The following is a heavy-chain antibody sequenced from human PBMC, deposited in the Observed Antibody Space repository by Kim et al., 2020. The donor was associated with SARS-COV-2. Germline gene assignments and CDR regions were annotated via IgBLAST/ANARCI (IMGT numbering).Heavy chain of an antibody. V-gene: IGHV3-30*18. CDR2: ISYDGSKK. CDR1: GFTFSSYG. CDR3: AKDRTHRPFDY. J-gene: IGHJ4*02. D-gene: IGHD1-7*01. Sequence: GGSLRLSCAASGFTFSSYGMHWVRQAPGKGLEWVAVISYDGSKKYYADSVKGRFTISRDNSKNTLYLQMNSLRAEDTAVYYCAKDRTHRPFDYWGQGTLVTVSS.